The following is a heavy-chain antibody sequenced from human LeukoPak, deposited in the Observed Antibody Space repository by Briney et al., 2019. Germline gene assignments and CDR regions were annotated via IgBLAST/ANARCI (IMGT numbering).Heavy chain of an antibody. V-gene: IGHV4-30-4*08. CDR3: ASELRNNWFDP. D-gene: IGHD1-26*01. CDR1: GGSISSGDYY. Sequence: PSQTLSLTCTVSGGSISSGDYYWSWIRQPPGKGVEWIGYIYYSGSTYYNPSLKSRVTISVDTSKNQFSLKLSSVTAADTAVYYCASELRNNWFDPWGQGTLVTVSS. J-gene: IGHJ5*02. CDR2: IYYSGST.